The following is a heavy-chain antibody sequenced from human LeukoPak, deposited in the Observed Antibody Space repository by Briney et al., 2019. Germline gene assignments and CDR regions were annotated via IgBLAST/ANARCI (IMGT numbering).Heavy chain of an antibody. J-gene: IGHJ4*02. CDR3: ASAVAAPDQDPPFDY. CDR2: ISKSDGTT. CDR1: GITSSDNF. Sequence: GGSLRLSCAASGITSSDNFMSWIRQAPGKGLEWISYISKSDGTTYYADTVKGRFTISRDSAKKSVYLYMNSLRAEDTAVYYCASAVAAPDQDPPFDYWGQGTLVTVSS. V-gene: IGHV3-11*01. D-gene: IGHD6-25*01.